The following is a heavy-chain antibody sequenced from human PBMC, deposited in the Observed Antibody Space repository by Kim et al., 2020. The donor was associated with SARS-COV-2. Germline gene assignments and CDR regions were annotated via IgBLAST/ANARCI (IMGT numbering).Heavy chain of an antibody. D-gene: IGHD6-19*01. V-gene: IGHV3-74*01. Sequence: GGSLRLSFAASGFTFNNYWMHWVRQAPGKGLMWVSHIDSDGSGTNYADSVKGRFTISRDNAKNTLYLQMSSLRAEDTAVYYCARVSGWYLPFDYWGQGALVTVSS. CDR3: ARVSGWYLPFDY. CDR2: IDSDGSGT. CDR1: GFTFNNYW. J-gene: IGHJ4*02.